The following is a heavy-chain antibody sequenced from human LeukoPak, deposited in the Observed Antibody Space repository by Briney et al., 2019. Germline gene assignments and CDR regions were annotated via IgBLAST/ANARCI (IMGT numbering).Heavy chain of an antibody. V-gene: IGHV4-34*01. D-gene: IGHD6-13*01. CDR2: INHSGST. CDR3: ARQGIAAAYAFDI. CDR1: GGSFSGYY. Sequence: SETLSLTCAVYGGSFSGYYWSWIRQPPGKGLEWIGGINHSGSTNYNPSLKSRVTTSVDTSKNQFSLKLSSVTAADTAVYYCARQGIAAAYAFDIWGQGTMVTVSS. J-gene: IGHJ3*02.